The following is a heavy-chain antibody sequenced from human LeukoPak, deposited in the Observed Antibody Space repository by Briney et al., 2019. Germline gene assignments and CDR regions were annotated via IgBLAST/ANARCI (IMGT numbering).Heavy chain of an antibody. D-gene: IGHD4-17*01. Sequence: GGSLRLSCAASAFTFNTYAITWVRQAPGKGLEWVSGIHVSGGKSYYAESVKGRFTISRDNSKNTVYLQMNYLRVDDTAIYYCAKDPNGDYVGAFDGWGQGTKDTVSS. J-gene: IGHJ3*01. CDR1: AFTFNTYA. V-gene: IGHV3-23*01. CDR3: AKDPNGDYVGAFDG. CDR2: IHVSGGKS.